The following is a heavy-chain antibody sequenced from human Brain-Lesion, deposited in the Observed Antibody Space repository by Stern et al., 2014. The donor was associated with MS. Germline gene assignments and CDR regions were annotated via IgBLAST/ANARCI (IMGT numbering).Heavy chain of an antibody. V-gene: IGHV1-2*02. Sequence: VQLVESGAEAKKPGASVKVSCKTSGYIFTGYYIHWVRQAPGQGLEWIAWINPNTGGTKNAQKFQGTVTMSRDTSISTAYVELSSLTSDDTAVYYCARDQRGITIFGVVTDYYYLGMDVWGQGTTVTVSS. CDR3: ARDQRGITIFGVVTDYYYLGMDV. CDR2: INPNTGGT. J-gene: IGHJ6*02. CDR1: GYIFTGYY. D-gene: IGHD3-3*01.